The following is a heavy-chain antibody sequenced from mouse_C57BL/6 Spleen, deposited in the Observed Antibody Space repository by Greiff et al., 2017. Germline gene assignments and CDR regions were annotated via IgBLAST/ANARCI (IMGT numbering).Heavy chain of an antibody. D-gene: IGHD1-1*01. CDR3: ARSRGYYYGSSYRYFDV. V-gene: IGHV1-52*01. CDR2: IDPSDSET. Sequence: VQLQQPGAELVRPGSSVKLSCKASGYTFTSYWMHWVKQRPIQGLEWIGNIDPSDSETHYNQKFKDKATLTVDKSSSTAYMQLSSLTSEDSAVYYCARSRGYYYGSSYRYFDVWGTGTTVTVSS. J-gene: IGHJ1*03. CDR1: GYTFTSYW.